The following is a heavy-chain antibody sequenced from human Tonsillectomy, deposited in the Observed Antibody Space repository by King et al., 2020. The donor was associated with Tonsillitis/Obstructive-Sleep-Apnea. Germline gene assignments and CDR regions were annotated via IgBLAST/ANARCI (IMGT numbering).Heavy chain of an antibody. Sequence: VQLVESGGGVVQPGRSLRLSCVVSGITLSSYDMHWVRQAPGKGLEWVAVISYGGSVRFYADSVKGRVTISRDNSKNTLYLQMNSLIADDTAVYYCAKDKGTPAAIDYWGQGILVTVSS. J-gene: IGHJ4*02. CDR1: GITLSSYD. D-gene: IGHD2-2*01. V-gene: IGHV3-30*18. CDR3: AKDKGTPAAIDY. CDR2: ISYGGSVR.